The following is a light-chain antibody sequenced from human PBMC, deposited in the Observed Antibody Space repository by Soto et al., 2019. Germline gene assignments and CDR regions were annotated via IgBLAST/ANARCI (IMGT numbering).Light chain of an antibody. CDR2: GAS. CDR1: QSVSSY. V-gene: IGKV3-11*01. J-gene: IGKJ1*01. CDR3: QQRSNWRT. Sequence: IVLTQSPATLSLSPGERAALSCLASQSVSSYLDWYQQKPGQAPRLLIYGASSRATGIPDRFSGSGSGTDFTLTIGSLEPEDFAVYYCQQRSNWRTFGQGTKVDIK.